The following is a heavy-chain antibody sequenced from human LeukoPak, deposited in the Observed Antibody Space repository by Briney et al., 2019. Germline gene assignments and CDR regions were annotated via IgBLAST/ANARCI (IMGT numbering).Heavy chain of an antibody. CDR2: IRSKAYGGTT. CDR3: TSLNSDYSNYSP. CDR1: GFTFGDYT. Sequence: GGSLRLSCTASGFTFGDYTMSWFRQDPGKRLEWVGFIRSKAYGGTTEYAASVKGRFTISRDDSNSIAYLQMNSLKTEDTAVYYCTSLNSDYSNYSPWGQGTLVTVSS. D-gene: IGHD4-11*01. V-gene: IGHV3-49*03. J-gene: IGHJ4*02.